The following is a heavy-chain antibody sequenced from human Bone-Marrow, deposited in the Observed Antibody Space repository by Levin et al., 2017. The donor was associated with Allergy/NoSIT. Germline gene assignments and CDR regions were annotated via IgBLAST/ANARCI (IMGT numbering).Heavy chain of an antibody. CDR1: GFTFSSYG. V-gene: IGHV3-30*18. J-gene: IGHJ4*02. CDR3: AKDSLPGIAAPGQTDF. D-gene: IGHD6-13*01. CDR2: VSYDGNTQ. Sequence: PGGSLRLSCVGSGFTFSSYGMHWVRQAPGKGLEWVAVVSYDGNTQYYTGSVKGRFTISRDDSKNTLFLHMNSLRPDDTAVYFCAKDSLPGIAAPGQTDFWGQGTLVTVSS.